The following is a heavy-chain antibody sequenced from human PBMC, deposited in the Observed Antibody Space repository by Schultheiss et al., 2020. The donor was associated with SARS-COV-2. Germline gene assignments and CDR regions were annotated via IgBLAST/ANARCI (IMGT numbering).Heavy chain of an antibody. Sequence: SETLSLTCAVYGGSFSGYYWSWIRQPPGKGLEWIGEINHSGSTNYNPSLKSRVTISVDKSKNQFSLKLSSVTAADTAVYYCAKGSLSPGWPRELGGWSDYFDYWGQGTLVTVSS. J-gene: IGHJ4*02. V-gene: IGHV4-34*01. CDR2: INHSGST. CDR1: GGSFSGYY. CDR3: AKGSLSPGWPRELGGWSDYFDY. D-gene: IGHD6-19*01.